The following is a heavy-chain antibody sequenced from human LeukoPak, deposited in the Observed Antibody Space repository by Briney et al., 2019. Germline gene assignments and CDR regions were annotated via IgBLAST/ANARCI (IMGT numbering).Heavy chain of an antibody. CDR1: GYIFSSYD. J-gene: IGHJ6*03. V-gene: IGHV1-8*02. CDR2: VNPNSGNT. Sequence: ASVKVSCKASGYIFSSYDINWVRQATGQGREWMGWVNPNSGNTGYAQKFQGRVTMTRNTSISTAYMELSSLRSDDTAVYYCARVTLYYYYMDVWGKGTTVTVSS. CDR3: ARVTLYYYYMDV.